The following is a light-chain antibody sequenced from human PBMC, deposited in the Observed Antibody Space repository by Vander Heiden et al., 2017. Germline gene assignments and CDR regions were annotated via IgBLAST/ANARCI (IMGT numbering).Light chain of an antibody. V-gene: IGLV3-1*01. Sequence: SYELTHPPSVSVSPGQTASITCSGDKVGKKAARWYQQMRSHAPLLAIYQDSKRPSGNPERFSGSNYGNTATLTISETQAMDEANYYCQAWDSNTAVFGGGTKLSVL. CDR2: QDS. J-gene: IGLJ2*01. CDR1: KVGKKA. CDR3: QAWDSNTAV.